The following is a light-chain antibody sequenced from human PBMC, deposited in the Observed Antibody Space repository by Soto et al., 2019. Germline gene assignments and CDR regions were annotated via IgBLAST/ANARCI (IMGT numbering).Light chain of an antibody. Sequence: EIVMTQSPATLSMSPGERATLSCRASQSVGINLAWYHHKPGQTPRVLIYGASTRATGIPARFSGSGSGTEFTLTISSLQSEDFAVYYCQQYDKWPLTFGQGTKVEIK. J-gene: IGKJ1*01. CDR3: QQYDKWPLT. CDR2: GAS. V-gene: IGKV3-15*01. CDR1: QSVGIN.